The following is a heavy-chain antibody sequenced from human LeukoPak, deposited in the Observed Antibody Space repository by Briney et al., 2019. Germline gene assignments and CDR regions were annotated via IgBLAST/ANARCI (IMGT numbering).Heavy chain of an antibody. V-gene: IGHV3-21*01. D-gene: IGHD6-19*01. CDR1: GFTFSSYS. J-gene: IGHJ4*02. Sequence: GGCLRLSCAASGFTFSSYSMNWVRQAPGKGLEWVSSISSSSSYIYYADSVKGRSTISRDNAKNSLYLQMNSLRAEDTAVYYCARADSSIDYWGQGTLVAVSS. CDR2: ISSSSSYI. CDR3: ARADSSIDY.